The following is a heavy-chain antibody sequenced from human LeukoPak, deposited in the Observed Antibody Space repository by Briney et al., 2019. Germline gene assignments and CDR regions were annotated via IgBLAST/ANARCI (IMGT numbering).Heavy chain of an antibody. D-gene: IGHD1-26*01. V-gene: IGHV1-2*02. J-gene: IGHJ4*02. Sequence: ASVKVSCKASGYTFTGYYMHWVRQAPGQGLEWMGSIYPNSGGANFAQNFQGRVTLTRDTSSSTAYLELTRLRSDDTAVYYCARVGKIVGASFDYWGQGTLVTVSS. CDR2: IYPNSGGA. CDR3: ARVGKIVGASFDY. CDR1: GYTFTGYY.